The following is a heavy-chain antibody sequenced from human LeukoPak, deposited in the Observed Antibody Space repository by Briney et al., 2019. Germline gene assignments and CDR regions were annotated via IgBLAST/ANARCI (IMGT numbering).Heavy chain of an antibody. CDR3: ARDRGQQLVYDPYYYYYMDV. CDR2: INPSGGST. V-gene: IGHV1-46*01. D-gene: IGHD6-13*01. J-gene: IGHJ6*03. CDR1: GYTFTCYY. Sequence: ASVKVSCKASGYTFTCYYMHWVRQAPGQGLEWMGIINPSGGSTSYAQKFQGRVTMPRDTSTSTVYMELSSLRSEDTAVYYCARDRGQQLVYDPYYYYYMDVWGKGTTVTISS.